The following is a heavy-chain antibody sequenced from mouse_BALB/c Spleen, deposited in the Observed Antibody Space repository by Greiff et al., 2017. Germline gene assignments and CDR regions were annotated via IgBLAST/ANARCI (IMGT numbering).Heavy chain of an antibody. V-gene: IGHV5-9-3*01. CDR1: GFTFSSYA. CDR3: ARKRDYGSSYIYAMDY. D-gene: IGHD1-1*01. J-gene: IGHJ4*01. CDR2: ISSGGSYT. Sequence: DVHLVESGGGLVKPGGSLKLSCAASGFTFSSYAMSWVRQTPEKRLEWVATISSGGSYTYYPDSVKGRFTISRDNAKNTLYLQMSSLRSEDTAMYYCARKRDYGSSYIYAMDYWGQGTSVTVSS.